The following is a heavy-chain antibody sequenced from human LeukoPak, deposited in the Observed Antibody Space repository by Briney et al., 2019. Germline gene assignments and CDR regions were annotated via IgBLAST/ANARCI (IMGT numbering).Heavy chain of an antibody. CDR1: GFTFSSSW. Sequence: GSLRLSCAASGFTFSSSWMTWVRQAPGKGLEWVASINQDGGEIHYVDSVKGRFTISRDNAKNSLYLQMNSLTAEDTAVHYCVRAHHPGGWFDPWGQGTLVTVSS. J-gene: IGHJ5*02. CDR3: VRAHHPGGWFDP. V-gene: IGHV3-7*04. CDR2: INQDGGEI. D-gene: IGHD3-10*01.